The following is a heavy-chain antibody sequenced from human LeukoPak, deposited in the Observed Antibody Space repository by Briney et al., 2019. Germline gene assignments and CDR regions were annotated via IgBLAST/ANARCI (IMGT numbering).Heavy chain of an antibody. CDR2: ISAYNGNT. CDR1: GYTFTSYG. CDR3: ARDHPRSIAVAGRYYYYGMDV. J-gene: IGHJ6*02. Sequence: VASVTVSCKASGYTFTSYGISWVRQAPGQGLEWMGWISAYNGNTNYAQKLQGRVTMTTDTSTSTAYMELRSLRSDDTAVYYCARDHPRSIAVAGRYYYYGMDVWGQGTTVTVSS. V-gene: IGHV1-18*01. D-gene: IGHD6-19*01.